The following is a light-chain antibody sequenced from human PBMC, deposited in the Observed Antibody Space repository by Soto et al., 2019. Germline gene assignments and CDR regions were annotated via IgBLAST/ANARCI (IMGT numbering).Light chain of an antibody. CDR3: GTWDSTLRIVV. J-gene: IGLJ2*01. Sequence: QSVLTQPPSVSAAPGQKVTISCSGSTSNIGNNYVSWFQQLPGTAPKLLIYDNHKRPSGIPDRFSASKSGTSATLAITGLQTGDEADYHCGTWDSTLRIVVFGGGTTLTVL. CDR1: TSNIGNNY. V-gene: IGLV1-51*01. CDR2: DNH.